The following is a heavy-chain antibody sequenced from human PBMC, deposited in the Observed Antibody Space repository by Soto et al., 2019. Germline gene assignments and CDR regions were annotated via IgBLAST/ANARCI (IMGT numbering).Heavy chain of an antibody. CDR3: AADRGGYGYFDY. V-gene: IGHV3-11*01. J-gene: IGHJ4*02. CDR2: VTDSGSSA. CDR1: GFTFSDYY. Sequence: QVRLVEYGGGLVRPGGSLRLSCAASGFTFSDYYMTWISRAPGMGLEWLSHVTDSGSSAYYTDSVKGRFTISRDNARNSLFLQMNTLKAADSGVYYCAADRGGYGYFDYWGQGILVTVSS. D-gene: IGHD1-26*01.